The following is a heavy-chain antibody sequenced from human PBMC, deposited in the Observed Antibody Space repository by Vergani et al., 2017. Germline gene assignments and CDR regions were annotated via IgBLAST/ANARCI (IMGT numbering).Heavy chain of an antibody. D-gene: IGHD3-10*01. V-gene: IGHV4-38-2*01. J-gene: IGHJ5*02. Sequence: QVKLQESGPGLLKPSETLSLTCSVSGYSFTSGYYWGWIRQPPGRGLEWIVSIYHTGGAYYNPPLKSRVTVSVDTSMNQVSLKLNSVTAADTAVYYCVRTVALWFGETKDGGWFDPWGQGTMVTVTS. CDR2: IYHTGGA. CDR1: GYSFTSGYY. CDR3: VRTVALWFGETKDGGWFDP.